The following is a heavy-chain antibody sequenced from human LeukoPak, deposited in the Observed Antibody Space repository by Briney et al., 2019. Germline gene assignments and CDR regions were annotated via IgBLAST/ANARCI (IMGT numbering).Heavy chain of an antibody. D-gene: IGHD3-9*01. Sequence: SETLSLTCTVSGGSISSYYWSWIRQPPGKGLEWIGYIYYSGSTNYNLSLKSRVTISVDTSKNQFSLKLSSVTAADTAVYYCARGYFDWVGYYYYGMDVWGQGTTVTVSS. CDR2: IYYSGST. V-gene: IGHV4-59*01. CDR1: GGSISSYY. CDR3: ARGYFDWVGYYYYGMDV. J-gene: IGHJ6*02.